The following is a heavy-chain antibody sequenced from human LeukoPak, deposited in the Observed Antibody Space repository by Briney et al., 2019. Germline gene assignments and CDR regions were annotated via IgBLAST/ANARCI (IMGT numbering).Heavy chain of an antibody. J-gene: IGHJ4*02. D-gene: IGHD6-6*01. CDR1: GFSFRDYW. V-gene: IGHV3-7*01. Sequence: PGGSLRLSCAASGFSFRDYWMSWVRQAPGEGLEWVADMSPDGSDKTYVDSVKGRLTISRDNAKQSLYLQMDSLTAEDTAVYYCVTSSCRQQRDYWGQGTLVTVSS. CDR3: VTSSCRQQRDY. CDR2: MSPDGSDK.